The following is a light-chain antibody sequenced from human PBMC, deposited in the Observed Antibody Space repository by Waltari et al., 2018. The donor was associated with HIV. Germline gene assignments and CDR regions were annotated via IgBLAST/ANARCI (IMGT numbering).Light chain of an antibody. Sequence: DIVMTQSPDSLPVSLGERATINCTSSQRVLYCSNNKNYLAWYQQKPGQPPRVLVYWASTREFGVPDRYSVCGSGTDFTLTISSLQAEDVAVYYGQQYYNTPYTFGQGTKLEIK. J-gene: IGKJ2*01. CDR2: WAS. V-gene: IGKV4-1*01. CDR1: QRVLYCSNNKNY. CDR3: QQYYNTPYT.